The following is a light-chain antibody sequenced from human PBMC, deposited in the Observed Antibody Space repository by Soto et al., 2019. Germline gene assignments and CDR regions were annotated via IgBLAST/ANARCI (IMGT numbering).Light chain of an antibody. CDR3: AAWDDSLNGVV. J-gene: IGLJ2*01. V-gene: IGLV1-44*01. CDR2: SNN. Sequence: QSVLTQPPSASGTPGQMVTISCSGSRFNIGRNTVNWYQQLPVSAPKLLIYSNNQRPSGVPDRFSGSRSGTSASLAISGLQSEDEADYYCAAWDDSLNGVVFGGGTKLTVL. CDR1: RFNIGRNT.